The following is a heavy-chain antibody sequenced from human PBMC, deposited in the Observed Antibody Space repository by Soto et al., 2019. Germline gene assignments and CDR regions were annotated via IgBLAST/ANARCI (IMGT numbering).Heavy chain of an antibody. CDR2: ISGSGGST. D-gene: IGHD6-19*01. CDR1: GFTFSSYA. J-gene: IGHJ4*02. Sequence: EVQLLESGGGLVQPGGSLRLSYAASGFTFSSYAMSWVRQAPGKGLEWVSAISGSGGSTYYADSMKGLFTISRDNSKNTLYLQMNSLRAEDTAVYYCAKGPSIAVAYYFDYWGQGPLVTVSS. CDR3: AKGPSIAVAYYFDY. V-gene: IGHV3-23*01.